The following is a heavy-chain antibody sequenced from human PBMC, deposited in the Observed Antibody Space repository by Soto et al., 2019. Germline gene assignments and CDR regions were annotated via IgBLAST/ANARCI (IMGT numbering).Heavy chain of an antibody. V-gene: IGHV3-7*03. CDR3: AREGGVLRYFDWLLDFDY. CDR1: GFTFSSYW. Sequence: RGSLRLSCGASGFTFSSYWMSWFRQAPGKGLEWVANIKQEGSEKYYVDSVKGRFTISRDNAKNSLYLQMNSLRAEDTAVYYCAREGGVLRYFDWLLDFDYWGQGTLVTVSS. J-gene: IGHJ4*02. D-gene: IGHD3-9*01. CDR2: IKQEGSEK.